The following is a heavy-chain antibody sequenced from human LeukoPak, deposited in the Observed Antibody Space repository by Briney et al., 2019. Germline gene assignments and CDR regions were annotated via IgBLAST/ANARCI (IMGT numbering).Heavy chain of an antibody. CDR2: IYTSGST. V-gene: IGHV4-4*07. D-gene: IGHD3-22*01. CDR1: GGSISSYY. Sequence: PSETLSLTCTVSGGSISSYYWSWIRQPAGKGLEWIRRIYTSGSTNYNPSLKSRDTMSVDTSKNQFSLKLSSVTAADTAVYYCARGGYYDSSGPPVTFDIWGQGKMVTVSS. J-gene: IGHJ3*02. CDR3: ARGGYYDSSGPPVTFDI.